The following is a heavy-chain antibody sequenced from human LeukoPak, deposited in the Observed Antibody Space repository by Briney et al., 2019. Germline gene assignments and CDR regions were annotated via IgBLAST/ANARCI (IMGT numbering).Heavy chain of an antibody. J-gene: IGHJ4*02. V-gene: IGHV4-39*07. CDR1: GGSISSSSYY. Sequence: SETLSFTCTVSGGSISSSSYYWGWIRQPPGKGLEWIGSIYYSGSTYYNPSLKSRVTISVDTSKNQFSLKLSSVTAADTAVYYCARVSPSRTLLDYWGQGTLVTVSS. CDR3: ARVSPSRTLLDY. CDR2: IYYSGST. D-gene: IGHD2-2*01.